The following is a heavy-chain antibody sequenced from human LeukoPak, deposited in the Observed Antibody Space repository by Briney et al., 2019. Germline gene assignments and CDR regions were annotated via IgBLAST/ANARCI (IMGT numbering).Heavy chain of an antibody. Sequence: GGSLRLSCAASGFTFDDYAMHWVRQAPGKGLEWVSGISWNSGSIGYADSVKGRFTISRDNAKNSLYLQMNSLRAEDTALYYCAKGELVPAAIGGYYFDYWGQGTLVTVSS. CDR2: ISWNSGSI. D-gene: IGHD2-2*01. V-gene: IGHV3-9*01. CDR1: GFTFDDYA. CDR3: AKGELVPAAIGGYYFDY. J-gene: IGHJ4*02.